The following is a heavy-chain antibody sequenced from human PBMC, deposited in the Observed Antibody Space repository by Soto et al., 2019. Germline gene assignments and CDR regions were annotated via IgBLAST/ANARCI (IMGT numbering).Heavy chain of an antibody. CDR1: GGTFSSYA. V-gene: IGHV1-69*13. D-gene: IGHD4-17*01. J-gene: IGHJ5*02. CDR3: ARRNYGGNYNWFDP. CDR2: IIPIFGTA. Sequence: SVKVSCKASGGTFSSYAISWVRQAPGQGLEWMGGIIPIFGTANYAQKFQGRVTITADESTSTAYMELSSPRSEDTAVYYCARRNYGGNYNWFDPWGQGTLVTVSS.